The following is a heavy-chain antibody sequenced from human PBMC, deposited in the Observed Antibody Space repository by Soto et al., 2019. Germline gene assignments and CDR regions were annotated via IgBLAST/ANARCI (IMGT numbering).Heavy chain of an antibody. CDR1: GGTFSSYA. CDR2: IIPIFGTA. D-gene: IGHD2-15*01. J-gene: IGHJ6*02. V-gene: IGHV1-69*01. CDR3: ARDGGCSCGSCYSTYYCGMDV. Sequence: QVQLVQSGAEVKKPGSSVKVSCKASGGTFSSYAISWVRQAPGQGLEWMGGIIPIFGTANYAQKFQGRVTITADESTSTAYMELSSLRSEDTAVYYCARDGGCSCGSCYSTYYCGMDVCGQGTTVTVSS.